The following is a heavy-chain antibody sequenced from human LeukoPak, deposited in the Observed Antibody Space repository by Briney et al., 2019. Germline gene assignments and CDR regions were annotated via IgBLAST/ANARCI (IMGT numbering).Heavy chain of an antibody. CDR2: IWYDGSKT. Sequence: PGRSLRLSCAATGFTFSSYGMHWVRQAPGKGLEWVAVIWYDGSKTYYADSVKGRFTISRDDSENTLYLQMNSLRVEDMAVYYCARDRANWFDPWGQGTLVTVSP. J-gene: IGHJ5*02. CDR3: ARDRANWFDP. V-gene: IGHV3-33*08. CDR1: GFTFSSYG.